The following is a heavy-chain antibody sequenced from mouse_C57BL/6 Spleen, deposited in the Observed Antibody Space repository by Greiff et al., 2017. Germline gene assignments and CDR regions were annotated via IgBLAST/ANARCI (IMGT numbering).Heavy chain of an antibody. CDR2: ISDGGSYT. Sequence: DVMLVESGGGLVKPGGSLKLSCAASGFTFSSYAMSWVRQTPEKRLEWVATISDGGSYTYYPDNVKGRFTISRDNAKNNLYLQMSHLKSEDTAMYYCARDGDSSGYDYWGQGTTLTVSS. D-gene: IGHD3-2*02. J-gene: IGHJ2*01. CDR1: GFTFSSYA. V-gene: IGHV5-4*01. CDR3: ARDGDSSGYDY.